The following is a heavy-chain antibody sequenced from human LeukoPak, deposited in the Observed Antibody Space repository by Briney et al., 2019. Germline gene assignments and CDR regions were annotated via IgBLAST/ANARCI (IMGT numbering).Heavy chain of an antibody. CDR2: IYHNGRT. CDR3: ARASEGIGYFDT. V-gene: IGHV4-59*01. J-gene: IGHJ4*02. D-gene: IGHD3-3*01. Sequence: SETLSLTCTVSGASFSNDYWSWVRQAPGKGLEWIGYIYHNGRTNYSPSLKGRITMSIDTSQNQFSLKLTSVTAADTAVYYCARASEGIGYFDTWGRGSLVTVSS. CDR1: GASFSNDY.